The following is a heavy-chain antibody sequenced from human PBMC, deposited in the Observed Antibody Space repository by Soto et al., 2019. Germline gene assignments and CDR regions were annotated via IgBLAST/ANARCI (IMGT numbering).Heavy chain of an antibody. D-gene: IGHD6-19*01. Sequence: QGQLVQSGPEVKKPGASVKVSCKASGYPFPNYGLSWVRQAPGQGLEWMGWISVSSGNREYTQKYQDRLIMTTDTSTTTAYMELRLLTSDDTAVYYCARGWGHTSGDIDYWGQGTLVIVSS. CDR2: ISVSSGNR. CDR3: ARGWGHTSGDIDY. CDR1: GYPFPNYG. V-gene: IGHV1-18*04. J-gene: IGHJ4*02.